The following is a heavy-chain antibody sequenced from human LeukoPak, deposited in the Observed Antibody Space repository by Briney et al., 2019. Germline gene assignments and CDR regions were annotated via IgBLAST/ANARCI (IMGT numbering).Heavy chain of an antibody. J-gene: IGHJ4*02. Sequence: ASVKVSCKASGYTFTSYGISWVRQAPGQGLEWMGWISAYNGNTNYAQKLQGRVTMTTDTSTSTAYMELRSLRSDDTAVYYCARDTRPYYYDSSGYFDYWGQGTLATVSS. CDR2: ISAYNGNT. CDR1: GYTFTSYG. V-gene: IGHV1-18*01. D-gene: IGHD3-22*01. CDR3: ARDTRPYYYDSSGYFDY.